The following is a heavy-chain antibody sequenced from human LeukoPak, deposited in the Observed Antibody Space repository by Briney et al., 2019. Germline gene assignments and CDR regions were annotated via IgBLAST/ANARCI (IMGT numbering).Heavy chain of an antibody. CDR2: IIPIFGTA. J-gene: IGHJ4*02. V-gene: IGHV1-69*06. CDR3: ARGPVGVVAATPYYFDY. Sequence: ASVKVSCKASGGTFSSYAISWVRQAPGQGLEWMGGIIPIFGTANYAQKFQGRVTITADKSTSTAYMELSSLRSEDTAVYYCARGPVGVVAATPYYFDYWGQGTLVTVSS. D-gene: IGHD2-15*01. CDR1: GGTFSSYA.